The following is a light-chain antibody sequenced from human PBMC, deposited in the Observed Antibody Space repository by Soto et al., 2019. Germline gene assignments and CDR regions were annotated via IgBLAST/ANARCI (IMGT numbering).Light chain of an antibody. CDR1: NRDVGGYNY. J-gene: IGLJ1*01. Sequence: QSALTQPHSVSGSPGQSVTISCTGTNRDVGGYNYVSWYQQSPGKAPKLLIYGVSERPSGVPDRFSGSKSGSTASLTISGLQAEDEADYYCCSYAATYTSVFGTATKVTVL. CDR2: GVS. V-gene: IGLV2-11*01. CDR3: CSYAATYTSV.